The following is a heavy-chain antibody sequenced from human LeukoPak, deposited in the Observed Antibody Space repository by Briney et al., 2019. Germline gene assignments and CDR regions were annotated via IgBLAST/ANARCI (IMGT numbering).Heavy chain of an antibody. J-gene: IGHJ4*02. D-gene: IGHD3-10*01. CDR1: GFSFSTYT. CDR3: AGCYYGSENFYSNDY. V-gene: IGHV3-21*01. CDR2: ITSSSNI. Sequence: GGSLRLSCAASGFSFSTYTMKWVRQAPGKGLEWVSSITSSSNIYYADSVKGRFTISRDNAKNSPYLQMNSLRAEDTAVYYCAGCYYGSENFYSNDYWGQGTLVTVSS.